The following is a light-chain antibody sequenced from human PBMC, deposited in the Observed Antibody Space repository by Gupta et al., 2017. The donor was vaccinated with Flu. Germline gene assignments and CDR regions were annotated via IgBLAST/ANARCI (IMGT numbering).Light chain of an antibody. CDR1: RGDIGGYTL. J-gene: IGLJ1*01. CDR3: CSYAGDNTYV. V-gene: IGLV2-23*01. Sequence: QSALTQPAPVSGSPGQSITISCTGTRGDIGGYTLVSWYQQHPGKAPKVMIYEDNKRPSGASNRFSGSKSGNTAPLTIAGLQAEDEGVYYCCSYAGDNTYVFGSGTKVTVL. CDR2: EDN.